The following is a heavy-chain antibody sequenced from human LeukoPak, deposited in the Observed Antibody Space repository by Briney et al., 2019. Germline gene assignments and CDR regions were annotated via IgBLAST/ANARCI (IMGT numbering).Heavy chain of an antibody. Sequence: GGSLRLSCAASGFTVSSNYMSWVRQTPGKGLEWVSVLYSDGSTNYADSVKGRFIISRDNSKNTLYPQMNSLRVEDTAVYYCAREIGRGRISPYFDYWGQGTLVTVSS. V-gene: IGHV3-66*01. D-gene: IGHD3-10*01. CDR3: AREIGRGRISPYFDY. CDR1: GFTVSSNY. CDR2: LYSDGST. J-gene: IGHJ4*02.